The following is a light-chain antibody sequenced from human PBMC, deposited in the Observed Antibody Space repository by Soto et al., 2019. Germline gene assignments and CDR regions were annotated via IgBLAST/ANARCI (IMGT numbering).Light chain of an antibody. CDR2: GAS. CDR3: QQYNDWPPPWT. CDR1: QSVNSN. J-gene: IGKJ1*01. Sequence: EIVMTQSPATLSVSPGERATVSCRASQSVNSNLAWYQQKPGQAPRLLIYGASTRATGIPARFSGSGSGTDFTLTISSLQSEDFAVYFCQQYNDWPPPWTFGQGTKVQL. V-gene: IGKV3-15*01.